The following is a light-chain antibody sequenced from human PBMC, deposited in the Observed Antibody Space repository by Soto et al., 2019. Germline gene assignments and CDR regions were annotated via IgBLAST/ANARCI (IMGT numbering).Light chain of an antibody. J-gene: IGKJ4*01. CDR3: QHYNARPLT. Sequence: EIVMTQSPATLSVSPGERATLSCRASQTISNNLAWYQQKPGQARRLVIYGASTRAAGVPARFSGSGSGTEFTLAISSLQSEDFAVYYCQHYNARPLTFGGGTKVEIK. CDR2: GAS. V-gene: IGKV3-15*01. CDR1: QTISNN.